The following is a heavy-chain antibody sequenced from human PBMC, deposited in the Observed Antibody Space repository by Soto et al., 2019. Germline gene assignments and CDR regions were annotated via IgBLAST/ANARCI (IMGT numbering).Heavy chain of an antibody. CDR2: MNPNSGNT. Sequence: QVQLVQSGAEVKKPGASVKVSCKASGYTFTNYDINWVRQATGQGLEWMGWMNPNSGNTGYAQKFQGRVTMTRNTSISTAYIGLSSLRSEDTAVYYCARGYYYGSGRSPDYWGQGTLVTVSS. CDR1: GYTFTNYD. V-gene: IGHV1-8*01. D-gene: IGHD3-10*01. J-gene: IGHJ4*02. CDR3: ARGYYYGSGRSPDY.